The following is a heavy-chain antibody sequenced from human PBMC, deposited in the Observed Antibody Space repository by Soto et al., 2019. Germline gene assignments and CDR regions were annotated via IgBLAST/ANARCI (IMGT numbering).Heavy chain of an antibody. J-gene: IGHJ4*02. V-gene: IGHV3-23*01. CDR2: INHDGALT. Sequence: EVQLLESGGGVVQPGGSLRLSCEASGCTFSNFDRSWVRQAPGKGLEWVSGINHDGALTFYPDSLKGRFNNSRDNSKNPLYLQMNRLRAEDTALYYCWSRPRTAGDDSFDHWGQGTLVTESS. D-gene: IGHD6-13*01. CDR3: WSRPRTAGDDSFDH. CDR1: GCTFSNFD.